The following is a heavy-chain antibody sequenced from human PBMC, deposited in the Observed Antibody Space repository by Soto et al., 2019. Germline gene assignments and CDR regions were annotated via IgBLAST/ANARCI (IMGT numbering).Heavy chain of an antibody. V-gene: IGHV1-46*01. Sequence: ASVKVSCKASGYTFTSYYMHWVRQAPGQGLEWMGIINPSGGSTSYAQKFQGRVTMTRDTSTSTVYMELSSLRFEDTAVYYCARSGSEFGELWHAFDNWGQGTMVSVPS. D-gene: IGHD3-10*01. CDR3: ARSGSEFGELWHAFDN. CDR1: GYTFTSYY. CDR2: INPSGGST. J-gene: IGHJ3*02.